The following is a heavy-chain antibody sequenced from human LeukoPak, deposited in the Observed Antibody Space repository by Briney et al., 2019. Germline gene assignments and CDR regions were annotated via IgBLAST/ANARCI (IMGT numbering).Heavy chain of an antibody. J-gene: IGHJ6*02. Sequence: PGGSLRLSCAASGFTFSSYSMNWVRQAPGKGLEWVAHINQDESEKSYVDSAKGRFTISRDNGKNSLYLQMSSLRVEDTGVYHCARGHYGLDVWGQGTTVTVSS. V-gene: IGHV3-7*03. CDR3: ARGHYGLDV. CDR2: INQDESEK. CDR1: GFTFSSYS.